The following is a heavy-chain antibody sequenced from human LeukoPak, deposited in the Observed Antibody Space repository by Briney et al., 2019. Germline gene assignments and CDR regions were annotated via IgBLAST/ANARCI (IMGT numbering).Heavy chain of an antibody. Sequence: ASVKVSCKASGYTFTGYYMHWVRQAPGQGLEWMGWINPNSGGTNYAQKFQGRVTMTRDTSISTAYMELSRLRSDDTAVYYCARGPRGYGYGYPSRWGFDPWGQGTLVTVSS. CDR1: GYTFTGYY. CDR3: ARGPRGYGYGYPSRWGFDP. J-gene: IGHJ5*02. CDR2: INPNSGGT. V-gene: IGHV1-2*02. D-gene: IGHD5-18*01.